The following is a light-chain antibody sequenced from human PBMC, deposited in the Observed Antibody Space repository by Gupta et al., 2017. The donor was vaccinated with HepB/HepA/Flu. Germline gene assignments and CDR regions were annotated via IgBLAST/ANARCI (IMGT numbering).Light chain of an antibody. V-gene: IGLV1-51*01. J-gene: IGLJ3*02. Sequence: QSVLTQPPSVSAAPGPKLSISCSGSCSNIAIHSVSWYQQVPGTAPKLLIYDSDKRPSGIPDRFSGSKSGASVSLDITGLQTGDEADYYCETWDNSLQTGVFGGGTRLTVL. CDR1: CSNIAIHS. CDR2: DSD. CDR3: ETWDNSLQTGV.